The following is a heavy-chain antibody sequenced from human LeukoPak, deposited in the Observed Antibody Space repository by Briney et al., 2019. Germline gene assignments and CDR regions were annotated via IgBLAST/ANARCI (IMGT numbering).Heavy chain of an antibody. J-gene: IGHJ3*02. Sequence: SETLSLTCTVSGCSISSYYWSWIRQPPGKGLEWIGYIYTSGSTNYNPSLKSRVTISVDTSKNQFSLKLSSVTAADTAVYYCARLGPDYYGAGAGAFDIWGQGTMVTVSS. CDR2: IYTSGST. D-gene: IGHD3-10*01. CDR1: GCSISSYY. V-gene: IGHV4-4*09. CDR3: ARLGPDYYGAGAGAFDI.